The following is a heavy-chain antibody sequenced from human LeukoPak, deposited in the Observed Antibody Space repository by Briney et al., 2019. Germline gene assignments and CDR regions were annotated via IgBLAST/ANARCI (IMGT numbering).Heavy chain of an antibody. Sequence: ASVKVSCEASGYTLTSYGINWMRQAPGQGLEWMGWISTQSGNTNYAQKVQGRLTLTTERSTNTAYMELRSLRSDDTAVYYCARGAYGDKWGQGTMVTVSS. D-gene: IGHD4-17*01. CDR2: ISTQSGNT. CDR3: ARGAYGDK. CDR1: GYTLTSYG. V-gene: IGHV1-18*01. J-gene: IGHJ4*02.